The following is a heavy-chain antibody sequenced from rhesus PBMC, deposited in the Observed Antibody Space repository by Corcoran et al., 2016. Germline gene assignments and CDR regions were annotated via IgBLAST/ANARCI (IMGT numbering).Heavy chain of an antibody. CDR2: INPSNGNT. Sequence: QVQLVQSGAEVKKPGTSVKLSCKASGYTFTSYYINWVRQAPGQVLEWMGWINPSNGNTGYAKNFQGRVNMTRDTSTSTAYMDLNSLRSEDTAVYYCARDLWRLGGFFDYWGQGVLVTVSS. J-gene: IGHJ4*01. D-gene: IGHD6-31*01. CDR1: GYTFTSYY. V-gene: IGHV1-200*01. CDR3: ARDLWRLGGFFDY.